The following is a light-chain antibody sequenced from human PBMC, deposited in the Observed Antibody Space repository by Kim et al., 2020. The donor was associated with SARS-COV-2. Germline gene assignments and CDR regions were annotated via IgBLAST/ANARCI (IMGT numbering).Light chain of an antibody. V-gene: IGKV2-29*02. J-gene: IGKJ2*01. CDR1: QSLLHSEGKTY. CDR3: MQGIDPYA. CDR2: VVA. Sequence: GQPASISCKSSQSLLHSEGKTYLYWYLQKPGQPPRLLIYVVASRFSGVPDRFSGSGSGTDFTLKISRLGAEGIGVYYCMQGIDPYAFGQGTKLEIK.